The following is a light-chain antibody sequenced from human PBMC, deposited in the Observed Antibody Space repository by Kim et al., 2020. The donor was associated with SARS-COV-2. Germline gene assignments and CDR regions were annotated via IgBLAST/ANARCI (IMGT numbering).Light chain of an antibody. CDR1: DIGRKN. J-gene: IGLJ1*01. Sequence: SVAQGRTATMTWGGNDIGRKNVHWYQQKPGQAPVLVIYRDNDRPSGIPERFSGSNSGNTATLTISRAQDGDEADYYCQVWDSTTYVFGSGTKVTVL. CDR3: QVWDSTTYV. V-gene: IGLV3-9*01. CDR2: RDN.